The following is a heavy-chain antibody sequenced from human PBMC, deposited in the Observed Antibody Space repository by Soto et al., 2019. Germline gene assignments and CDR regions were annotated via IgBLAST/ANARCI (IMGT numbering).Heavy chain of an antibody. V-gene: IGHV3-30*18. CDR1: GFTFSSYG. Sequence: GRSLRLSCAASGFTFSSYGMHWVRQAPGKGLEWVAVISYDGSNKYYADSVKGRFTISRDNSKNTLYLQMNSLRAEDTAVYYCGKDVGVYGDRYYFDYWGQGTLVTVSS. CDR2: ISYDGSNK. J-gene: IGHJ4*02. CDR3: GKDVGVYGDRYYFDY. D-gene: IGHD4-17*01.